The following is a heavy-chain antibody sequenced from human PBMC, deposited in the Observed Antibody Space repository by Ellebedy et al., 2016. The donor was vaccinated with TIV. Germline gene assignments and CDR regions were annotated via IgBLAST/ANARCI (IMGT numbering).Heavy chain of an antibody. D-gene: IGHD6-19*01. J-gene: IGHJ4*02. CDR1: GFTFSSYA. CDR2: ISGSGGST. Sequence: GESLKISCAASGFTFSSYAMSWVRQAPGKGLEWVSAISGSGGSTYYADSVKGRFTISRDNSKNTLYLQMNSLRSEDTAVYYCAKESALWSSGLPYFDYWGQGTLVTVSS. CDR3: AKESALWSSGLPYFDY. V-gene: IGHV3-23*01.